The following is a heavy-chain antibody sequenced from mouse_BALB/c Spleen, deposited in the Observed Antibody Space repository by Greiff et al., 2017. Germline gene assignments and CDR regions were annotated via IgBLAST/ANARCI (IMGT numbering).Heavy chain of an antibody. V-gene: IGHV1S22*01. CDR2: IYPGSGST. Sequence: LQQPGSELVRPGASVKLSCKASGYTFTSYWMHWVKQRPGQGLEWIGNIYPGSGSTNYDEKFKSKATLTVDTSSSTAYMQLSSLTSEDSAVYYCTRDTGSFDYWGEGTLVTGSA. J-gene: IGHJ3*01. CDR3: TRDTGSFDY. CDR1: GYTFTSYW. D-gene: IGHD2-2*01.